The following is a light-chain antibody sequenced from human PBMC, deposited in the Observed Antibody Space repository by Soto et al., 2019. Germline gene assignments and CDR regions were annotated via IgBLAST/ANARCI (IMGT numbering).Light chain of an antibody. CDR3: QQYKSNPIP. J-gene: IGKJ4*01. Sequence: DIQMTQSPSTLSASVGDRVTISCRASQSVISWLAWYQQKPGKAPKVLIYEASNLKSGVPSRFSGSGSGTEFTLTISSLQPDDFATYYCQQYKSNPIPFGGGTKVDIK. CDR1: QSVISW. V-gene: IGKV1-5*03. CDR2: EAS.